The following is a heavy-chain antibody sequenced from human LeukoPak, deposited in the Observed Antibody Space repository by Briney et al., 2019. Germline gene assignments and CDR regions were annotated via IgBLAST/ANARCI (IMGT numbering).Heavy chain of an antibody. V-gene: IGHV4-31*03. Sequence: PSQTLSLTCTVSGGSISSGGYYWSWIRQHPGKGLEWIGYIYYSGSTYYNPSLKSRVTISVDTSKNQFSLKLSSVTAAGTAVYYCARVIMVPAAHYYYYYYMDVWGKGTTVTVSS. CDR3: ARVIMVPAAHYYYYYYMDV. D-gene: IGHD2-2*01. CDR1: GGSISSGGYY. J-gene: IGHJ6*03. CDR2: IYYSGST.